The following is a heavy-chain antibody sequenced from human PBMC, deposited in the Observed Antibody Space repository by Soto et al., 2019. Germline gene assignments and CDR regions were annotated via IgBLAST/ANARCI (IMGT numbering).Heavy chain of an antibody. V-gene: IGHV1-69*13. Sequence: GASVKVSCKAPGGTVKNNGISWVRQAPGQGLEWMGGIIPVFGTTNYAQKFQGRLTITADDFTSTVYMELSRLRYEDTAVYYCAREDGVAVETFPYYLDDWGPGSPVTVSS. CDR1: GGTVKNNG. D-gene: IGHD6-19*01. CDR2: IIPVFGTT. CDR3: AREDGVAVETFPYYLDD. J-gene: IGHJ4*02.